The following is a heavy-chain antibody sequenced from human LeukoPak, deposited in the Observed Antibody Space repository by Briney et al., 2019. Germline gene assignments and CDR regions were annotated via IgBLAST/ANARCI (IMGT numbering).Heavy chain of an antibody. CDR1: GFSFSGSA. J-gene: IGHJ4*02. Sequence: GGSLRLSCAASGFSFSGSAIHWVRQASGKGLEWVGHIRRKGNDYATAYSASVKGRFTISIDDSKNAAFLQMDSLKTEDTAVYFCARLGGSPPYFDYWGQGSLVTVSS. CDR3: ARLGGSPPYFDY. CDR2: IRRKGNDYAT. V-gene: IGHV3-73*01. D-gene: IGHD3-16*01.